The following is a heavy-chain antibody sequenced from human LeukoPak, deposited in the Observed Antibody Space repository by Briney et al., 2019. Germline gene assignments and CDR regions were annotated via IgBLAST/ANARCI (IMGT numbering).Heavy chain of an antibody. CDR2: IKSDGSEE. D-gene: IGHD3-10*01. Sequence: TGGSLRLSCATSGFIFSSYWMCWVRQAPGKGLEWVANIKSDGSEEYYGDCVKGRFTISRDNAKNSLYLQMNSLRVEDTAVYYCARGDLWLGHWGQGSLVTVSS. CDR1: GFIFSSYW. J-gene: IGHJ4*02. V-gene: IGHV3-7*01. CDR3: ARGDLWLGH.